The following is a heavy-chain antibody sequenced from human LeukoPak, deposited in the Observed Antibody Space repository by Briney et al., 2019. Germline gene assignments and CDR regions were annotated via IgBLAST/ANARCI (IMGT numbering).Heavy chain of an antibody. D-gene: IGHD3-16*02. J-gene: IGHJ5*02. Sequence: PGVSLRLSCAASGFTFSSYSMNWVRQAPGKGLEWVSYISSSSSTIYYADSVKGRFTISRDNAKNSLYLQMNSLRDEDTAVYYCARDRDSYTARNWFDPWGQGTLVTVSS. CDR2: ISSSSSTI. V-gene: IGHV3-48*02. CDR1: GFTFSSYS. CDR3: ARDRDSYTARNWFDP.